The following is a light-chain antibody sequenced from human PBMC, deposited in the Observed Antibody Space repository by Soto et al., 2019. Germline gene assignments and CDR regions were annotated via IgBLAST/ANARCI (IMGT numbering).Light chain of an antibody. V-gene: IGKV1-9*01. CDR2: AAT. Sequence: DVHFILAPPPPSASVEDRVTITCRASQGISQYVAWYQQKPGKAPKLLIYAATVLQGGVPSRFSGTGSATEFILTISSLQPADFATYYCQQVNSYPLTFGRGTKVE. CDR1: QGISQY. J-gene: IGKJ4*01. CDR3: QQVNSYPLT.